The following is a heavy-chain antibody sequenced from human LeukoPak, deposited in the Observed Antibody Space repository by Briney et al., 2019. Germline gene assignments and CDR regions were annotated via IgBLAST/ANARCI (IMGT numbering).Heavy chain of an antibody. Sequence: SETLSLTCTVSGGSISSYYWSWIRQPPGKGLEWIGYIYYSGSTNYNPSLKSRVTISVDTSKNQFSLKLSSVTAADTAVYYCARQDMVRGVLGFDYWGQGTLVTVSS. J-gene: IGHJ4*02. D-gene: IGHD3-10*01. CDR3: ARQDMVRGVLGFDY. V-gene: IGHV4-59*08. CDR2: IYYSGST. CDR1: GGSISSYY.